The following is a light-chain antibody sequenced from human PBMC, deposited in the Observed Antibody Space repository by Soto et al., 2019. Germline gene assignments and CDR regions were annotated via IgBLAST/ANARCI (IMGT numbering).Light chain of an antibody. Sequence: EIVMTQSPATLSVSPGERATLSCRASQSVSSNLAWYQQKPGQAPRLLIYGASTRATGIPARFSGSGSGTEFTLTIRRLEPDDFAVYYCQQYGSSPRTFGQGTKGDIK. J-gene: IGKJ1*01. CDR1: QSVSSN. CDR3: QQYGSSPRT. V-gene: IGKV3-15*01. CDR2: GAS.